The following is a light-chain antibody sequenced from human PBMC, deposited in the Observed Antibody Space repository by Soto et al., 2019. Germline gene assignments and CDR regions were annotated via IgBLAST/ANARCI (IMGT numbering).Light chain of an antibody. V-gene: IGLV2-23*02. CDR1: NSDVGSYNL. CDR2: EVT. Sequence: QSVLTQPASVSGSPRQSITISCTGTNSDVGSYNLVSWFQQHPGKAPKLVIYEVTKRPSGVSDRFSGSKSGNTASLTISGLHADDEADYYCLSYAGDSVYVFGNGTKLTVL. J-gene: IGLJ1*01. CDR3: LSYAGDSVYV.